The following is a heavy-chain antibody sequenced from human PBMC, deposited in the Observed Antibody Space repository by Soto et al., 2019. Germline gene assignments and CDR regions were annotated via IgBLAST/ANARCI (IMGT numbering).Heavy chain of an antibody. CDR1: GFSVRTSY. V-gene: IGHV3-53*01. CDR2: FESGGSI. CDR3: ARAGVTPDFFDY. D-gene: IGHD2-21*02. Sequence: PGGSLRLSCAASGFSVRTSYMSWVRQAPGKGLEWVSVFESGGSIYYADSVKGRFIISRDYARNTVDLQLNSLRADDTAVYYCARAGVTPDFFDYWGQGTLVTVSS. J-gene: IGHJ4*02.